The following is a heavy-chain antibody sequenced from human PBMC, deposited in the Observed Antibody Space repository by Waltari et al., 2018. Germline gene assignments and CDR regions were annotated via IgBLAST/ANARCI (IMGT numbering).Heavy chain of an antibody. CDR3: ATSPSRSF. J-gene: IGHJ4*02. CDR1: GLTVSNKD. V-gene: IGHV3-53*02. Sequence: EVQLVETGGGSIQPGGSLRLSCAASGLTVSNKDMSWVRQAPGKGLEGVAVIYIRGATHYADSVKGRFTISRDSSTNTLFLQMNSLRAEDTAVYYCATSPSRSFWGQGTLVTVSS. CDR2: IYIRGAT.